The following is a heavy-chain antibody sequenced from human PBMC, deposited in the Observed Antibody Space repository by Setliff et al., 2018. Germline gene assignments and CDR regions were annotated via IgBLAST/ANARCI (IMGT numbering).Heavy chain of an antibody. CDR3: AKGIWQWLALGAFDY. Sequence: PGGSLRLSCAASGFTFSSYAMSWVRQAPGKGLEWVSAISGSGGSTYYADSVKGRFTISRDNSKNTLYLQMNSPRAEDTAVYYCAKGIWQWLALGAFDYWGQGTLVTVLL. CDR1: GFTFSSYA. CDR2: ISGSGGST. V-gene: IGHV3-23*01. J-gene: IGHJ4*02. D-gene: IGHD6-19*01.